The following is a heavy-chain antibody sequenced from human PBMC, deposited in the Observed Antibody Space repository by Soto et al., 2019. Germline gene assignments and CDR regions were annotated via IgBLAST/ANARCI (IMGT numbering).Heavy chain of an antibody. CDR3: ARGRGRYSSGWSWFDP. Sequence: SETRSLTCVVSGGTIRSPDWWTFVRQPPGKGLEWIGEIFQSGSTNYTPFLESRVTISVDKSKNQFSLTLTSVTAADTAVYFCARGRGRYSSGWSWFDPWGQGMLVTVSS. CDR1: GGTIRSPDW. D-gene: IGHD6-19*01. CDR2: IFQSGST. J-gene: IGHJ5*02. V-gene: IGHV4-4*02.